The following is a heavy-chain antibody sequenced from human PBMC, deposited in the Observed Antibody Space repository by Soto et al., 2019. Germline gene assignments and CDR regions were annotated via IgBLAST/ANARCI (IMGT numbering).Heavy chain of an antibody. CDR3: ARGDGYKTFDI. V-gene: IGHV4-39*01. J-gene: IGHJ3*02. CDR2: IYYTGNT. D-gene: IGHD5-12*01. Sequence: PSETLSLTCIVSGGSVSSTYYWGWIRQPPGKGLEYIAIIYYTGNTYYNPSLKSRATISVDTSKNQFSLKLSSVTAADTAVYYCARGDGYKTFDIWGQGTMVTVSS. CDR1: GGSVSSTYY.